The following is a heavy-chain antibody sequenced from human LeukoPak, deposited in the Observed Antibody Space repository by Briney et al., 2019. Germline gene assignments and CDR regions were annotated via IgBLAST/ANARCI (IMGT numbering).Heavy chain of an antibody. CDR1: GYSFTNYW. CDR3: ARRASATEDLDY. Sequence: PGESLQISCKGSGYSFTNYWIASVRQMPGKGLTRMGIIYPGDSDTRYSPPFQGQVTISADKSISTAYLRWSGLKASDTAMYYCARRASATEDLDYWGQGTLVTVSS. CDR2: IYPGDSDT. V-gene: IGHV5-51*03. J-gene: IGHJ4*02.